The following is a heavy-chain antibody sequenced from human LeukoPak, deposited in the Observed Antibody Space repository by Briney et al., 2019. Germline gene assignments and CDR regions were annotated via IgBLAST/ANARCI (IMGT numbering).Heavy chain of an antibody. CDR2: IGTYGGDT. CDR3: ARDLWNFYDDSGYNRDFDS. D-gene: IGHD3-22*01. J-gene: IGHJ5*01. V-gene: IGHV1-18*04. CDR1: GYTFTNYY. Sequence: GASVMVSCKASGYTFTNYYLHWVRQAPGQGLEWMGWIGTYGGDTYYAQKFQGRITVTTDTSTSTVYMELRNLRSDDTAVYYCARDLWNFYDDSGYNRDFDSWGQGTLVTVSS.